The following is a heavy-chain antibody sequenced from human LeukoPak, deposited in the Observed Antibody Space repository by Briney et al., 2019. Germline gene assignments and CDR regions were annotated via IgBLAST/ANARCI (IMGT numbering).Heavy chain of an antibody. CDR1: GFTFSDYY. J-gene: IGHJ4*02. CDR3: AKDVGLRLGELSAFDY. D-gene: IGHD3-16*02. Sequence: PGGSLRLSCAASGFTFSDYYMSWIRQAPGKGLEWVSYISSSGSTIYYADSVKGRFTISRDNSKNTLYLQMNSLRAEDTAVYYCAKDVGLRLGELSAFDYWGQGTLVTVSS. CDR2: ISSSGSTI. V-gene: IGHV3-11*01.